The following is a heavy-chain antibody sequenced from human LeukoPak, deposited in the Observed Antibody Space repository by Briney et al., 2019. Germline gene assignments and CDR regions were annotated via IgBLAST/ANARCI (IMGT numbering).Heavy chain of an antibody. CDR1: GFTFDDYA. CDR3: ARDAAVRGFYSWFDP. CDR2: ISWNSGSI. V-gene: IGHV3-9*01. D-gene: IGHD3-10*01. Sequence: GGSLRLSCAASGFTFDDYAMHWVRQAPGKGLEWVSGISWNSGSIGYADSVRGRFTISRDNANNSLYLQMNSLRAEDTAVYYCARDAAVRGFYSWFDPWGQGALVTVSS. J-gene: IGHJ5*02.